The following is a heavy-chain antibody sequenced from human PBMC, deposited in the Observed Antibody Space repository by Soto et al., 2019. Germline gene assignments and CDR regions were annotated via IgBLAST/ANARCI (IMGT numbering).Heavy chain of an antibody. CDR1: GGSISSYY. D-gene: IGHD3-10*01. CDR2: IYYSGST. Sequence: PSETLSLTCTVSGGSISSYYWSWIRQPPGKGLEWIGYIYYSGSTNYNPSLKSRVTISVDTSKNQFSLKLSSVTAADTAVYYCARDRGYYGSGSYSTSPYYYGMDVWGQGTTVTVSS. CDR3: ARDRGYYGSGSYSTSPYYYGMDV. J-gene: IGHJ6*02. V-gene: IGHV4-59*01.